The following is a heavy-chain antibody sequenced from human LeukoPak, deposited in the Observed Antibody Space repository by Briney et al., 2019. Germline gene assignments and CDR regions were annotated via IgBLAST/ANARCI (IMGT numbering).Heavy chain of an antibody. D-gene: IGHD1-26*01. CDR3: ASYQVGATSGFDY. CDR2: IYYSGST. J-gene: IGHJ4*02. Sequence: ETLSLTCTVSGGSISSRSYYWGWIRQPPGKGLEWIGNIYYSGSTYYNPSLKSRAAISVDTSKNQFSLKLSSVTATDTAVYYCASYQVGATSGFDYWGQGTLVTVSS. V-gene: IGHV4-39*01. CDR1: GGSISSRSYY.